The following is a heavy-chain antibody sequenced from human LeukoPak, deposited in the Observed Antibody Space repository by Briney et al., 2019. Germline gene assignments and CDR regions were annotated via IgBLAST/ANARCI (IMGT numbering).Heavy chain of an antibody. D-gene: IGHD3-10*01. CDR2: ISGSGGST. V-gene: IGHV3-23*01. CDR3: AKDLEYYYGSGSYFDY. CDR1: GFTFSSYG. J-gene: IGHJ4*02. Sequence: PGGTLRLSCAASGFTFSSYGMSWVRQAPGKGLEWVSAISGSGGSTYYADSVKGRFTISRDNSKNTLYLQMNSLRAEDTAVYYCAKDLEYYYGSGSYFDYWGQGTLVTVSS.